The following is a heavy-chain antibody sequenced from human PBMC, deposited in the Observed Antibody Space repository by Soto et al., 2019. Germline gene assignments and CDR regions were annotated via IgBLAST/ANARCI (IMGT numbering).Heavy chain of an antibody. D-gene: IGHD6-6*01. CDR2: ISGSDDST. J-gene: IGHJ4*02. V-gene: IGHV3-23*01. CDR1: GFTFSSYA. CDR3: AKRSSSSTFDY. Sequence: EVQLLESGGGLVQPGESLRLSCAASGFTFSSYAMSWVRQAPGKGLEWVSVISGSDDSTYYADSVKGRFTISRDNSKNTLYQQMNSLRAEDTAVYYCAKRSSSSTFDYWGQGTLVTVSS.